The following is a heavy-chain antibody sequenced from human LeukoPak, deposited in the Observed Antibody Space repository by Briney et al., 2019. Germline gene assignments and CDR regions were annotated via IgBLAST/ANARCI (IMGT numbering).Heavy chain of an antibody. CDR2: INPDGSAK. Sequence: EGSLRLSCAASGFTFSNFWMSWVRQAPGKGPEWVANINPDGSAKYYVDSVKGRFTISRDNAENSLYLQMNSLRPEDTAVYYCARHFSTYSYGLDVWGQGTTVTVSS. CDR3: ARHFSTYSYGLDV. J-gene: IGHJ6*02. D-gene: IGHD3-3*02. CDR1: GFTFSNFW. V-gene: IGHV3-7*01.